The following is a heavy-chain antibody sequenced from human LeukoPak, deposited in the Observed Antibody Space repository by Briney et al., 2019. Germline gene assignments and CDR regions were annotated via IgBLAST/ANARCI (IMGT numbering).Heavy chain of an antibody. CDR1: GGSISSGGYY. D-gene: IGHD1-1*01. CDR3: AISRNDGPYYYYIDV. CDR2: IYYSGST. Sequence: SETLSLTCTVSGGSISSGGYYWSWIRQHPGKGLEWIGYIYYSGSTYYNPSLKSRVTISVDTSKNQFSLRLSSVTAADTAVYYCAISRNDGPYYYYIDVWGKGTTVTVSS. J-gene: IGHJ6*03. V-gene: IGHV4-31*03.